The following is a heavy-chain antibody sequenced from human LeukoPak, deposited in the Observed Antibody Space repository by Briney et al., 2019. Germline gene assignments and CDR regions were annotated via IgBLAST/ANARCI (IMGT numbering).Heavy chain of an antibody. CDR3: ARGSGSGTYWIDY. CDR2: IYAGGGT. J-gene: IGHJ4*02. V-gene: IGHV3-53*01. Sequence: PGGSLRVSCAVSGFIVSSTYMSWVRQAPGKGLEWVSMIYAGGGTYYAASVKGRFTISRDNSKNTLYLQMNGLRVEDTAVYYCARGSGSGTYWIDYWGQGTLATVSS. D-gene: IGHD3-10*01. CDR1: GFIVSSTY.